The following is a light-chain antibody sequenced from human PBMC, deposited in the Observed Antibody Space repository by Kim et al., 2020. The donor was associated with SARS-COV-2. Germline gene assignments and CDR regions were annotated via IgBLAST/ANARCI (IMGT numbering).Light chain of an antibody. CDR2: AAS. V-gene: IGKV1-39*01. J-gene: IGKJ3*01. CDR1: QSISSH. CDR3: QQSYITPFT. Sequence: SSVGDRVTITCRTTQSISSHLHGYQQKPGRAPKLLISAASTLQGGVPSRFSGSGSETDFTLTISSLQPEDFATYFCQQSYITPFTFGPGTKVDIK.